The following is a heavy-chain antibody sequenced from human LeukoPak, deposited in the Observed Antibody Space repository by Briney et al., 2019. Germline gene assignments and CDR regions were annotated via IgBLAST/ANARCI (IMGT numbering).Heavy chain of an antibody. J-gene: IGHJ4*02. CDR1: GYTFTGYY. V-gene: IGHV1-2*06. Sequence: AASVKVSCKASGYTFTGYYMHWVRQAPGQGLEWMGRINPNSVGTNYAQKFQGRVTMTRDTSISTAYMELSRLRSDDTAVYYCARVLDSSGYYYEFLDYWGQGTLVTVSS. CDR3: ARVLDSSGYYYEFLDY. D-gene: IGHD3-22*01. CDR2: INPNSVGT.